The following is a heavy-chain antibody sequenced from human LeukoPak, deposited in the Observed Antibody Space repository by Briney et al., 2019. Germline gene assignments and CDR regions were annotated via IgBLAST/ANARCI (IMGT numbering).Heavy chain of an antibody. Sequence: LETLSLTCAGSGYSISSGYYWGWIRQPPGKVREWIGSIYHSGSTYYNPSLKSRVTISVDTSKNQFSLKLSSVTAADTAVYYCARVTRGMTYYYGSGSYSDYYYYYMDVWGKGTTVTVSS. D-gene: IGHD3-10*01. CDR2: IYHSGST. CDR1: GYSISSGYY. V-gene: IGHV4-38-2*01. CDR3: ARVTRGMTYYYGSGSYSDYYYYYMDV. J-gene: IGHJ6*03.